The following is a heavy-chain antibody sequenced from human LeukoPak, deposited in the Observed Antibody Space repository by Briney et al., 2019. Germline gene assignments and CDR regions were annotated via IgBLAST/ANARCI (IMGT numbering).Heavy chain of an antibody. D-gene: IGHD1-20*01. J-gene: IGHJ3*02. Sequence: ASVKVSKASGYTFTSYDINWVRQATGQGLEWMGWINAGNGNTKYSQKFQGRVTITRDTSASTAYMELSSLRSEDTAVYYCARTYNWNDAAFDIWGQGTMVTVSS. V-gene: IGHV1-3*01. CDR2: INAGNGNT. CDR1: GYTFTSYD. CDR3: ARTYNWNDAAFDI.